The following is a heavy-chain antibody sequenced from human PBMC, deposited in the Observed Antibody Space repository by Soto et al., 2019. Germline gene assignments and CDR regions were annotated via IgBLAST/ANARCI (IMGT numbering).Heavy chain of an antibody. D-gene: IGHD3-9*01. J-gene: IGHJ6*02. V-gene: IGHV1-46*01. Sequence: ASVKVSCKASGYTFTSYYMHWVRQAPGQGLEWMGIINPSGGSTSYAQKFQGRVTMTRDTSTSTVYMELSSLRSEDTAVYYCARDRYYDILTGYQGYYYYCMDVWGQGTTVSVSS. CDR1: GYTFTSYY. CDR2: INPSGGST. CDR3: ARDRYYDILTGYQGYYYYCMDV.